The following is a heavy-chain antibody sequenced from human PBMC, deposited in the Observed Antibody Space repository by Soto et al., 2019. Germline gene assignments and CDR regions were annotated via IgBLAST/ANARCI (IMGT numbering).Heavy chain of an antibody. D-gene: IGHD2-8*01. CDR1: GFTFSSYA. J-gene: IGHJ6*02. Sequence: GGSLRLSCAASGFTFSSYAMHWVRQAPGKGLEWVAVISYDGSNKYYADSVKGRFTISRDNSKNTLYLQMNSLRAEDTAVYYCARDNGPGVKGYGQWDYYGMDVWGQGTTVTVSS. CDR2: ISYDGSNK. CDR3: ARDNGPGVKGYGQWDYYGMDV. V-gene: IGHV3-30-3*01.